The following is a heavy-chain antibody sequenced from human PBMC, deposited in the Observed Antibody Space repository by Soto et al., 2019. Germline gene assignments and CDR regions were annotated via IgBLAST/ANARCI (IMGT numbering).Heavy chain of an antibody. Sequence: QVQLVQSGAEVKKPGASVKVSCKASGYTFTSYAMHWVRQAPGQRLEWMGWINAGNGNTKYSQKFQGRVTITRDTSATTAYMELSSLRSEDTAVCYCAREAYGKLSAFDIWGQGTMVTVSS. CDR3: AREAYGKLSAFDI. CDR1: GYTFTSYA. D-gene: IGHD4-17*01. CDR2: INAGNGNT. J-gene: IGHJ3*02. V-gene: IGHV1-3*01.